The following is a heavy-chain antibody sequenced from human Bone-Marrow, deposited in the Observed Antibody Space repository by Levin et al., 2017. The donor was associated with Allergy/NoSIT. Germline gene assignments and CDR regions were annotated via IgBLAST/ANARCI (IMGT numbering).Heavy chain of an antibody. V-gene: IGHV3-11*05. D-gene: IGHD6-13*01. CDR2: IRSSSSYT. J-gene: IGHJ6*02. Sequence: GGSLRLSCAASGFTISDYYMSWIRQAPGKGLEWVSYIRSSSSYTNHADFVEGRFTISRGNAKNSLFLQMNSLRAEDTAVYYCARESGQLGYYNYYGMDVWGQGTTVTVSS. CDR1: GFTISDYY. CDR3: ARESGQLGYYNYYGMDV.